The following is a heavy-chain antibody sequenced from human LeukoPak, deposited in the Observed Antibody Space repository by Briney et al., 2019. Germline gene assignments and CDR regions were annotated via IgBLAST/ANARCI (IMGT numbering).Heavy chain of an antibody. V-gene: IGHV3-9*01. CDR3: AKDFDY. CDR2: ISWNSGSI. J-gene: IGHJ4*02. Sequence: GGSLRLSCAASGFTFDDYAMHWVRQAPGKGLEWVSGISWNSGSIGYADSVKGRFTISRDNAKNSLYLQMNSQRAEDTALYYCAKDFDYWGQGTLVTVSS. CDR1: GFTFDDYA.